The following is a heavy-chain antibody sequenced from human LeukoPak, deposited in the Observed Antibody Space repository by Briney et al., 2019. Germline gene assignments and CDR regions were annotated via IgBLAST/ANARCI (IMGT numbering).Heavy chain of an antibody. CDR3: ARDKEYGDYIDY. J-gene: IGHJ4*02. Sequence: GGSLRLSCAASTFIVSSSHMNWVRQAPGKGLEWVANIKQDGSEKYYVDSVKGRFTISRDNAKNSLYLQMNSLRAEDAAVYYCARDKEYGDYIDYWGQGTLVTVSS. CDR1: TFIVSSSH. CDR2: IKQDGSEK. V-gene: IGHV3-7*03. D-gene: IGHD4-17*01.